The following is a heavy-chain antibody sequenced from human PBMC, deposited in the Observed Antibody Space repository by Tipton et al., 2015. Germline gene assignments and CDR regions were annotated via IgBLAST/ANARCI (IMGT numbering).Heavy chain of an antibody. D-gene: IGHD3-9*01. Sequence: SLRLSCAASGFTFSSYSMNWVRQAPGKGLEWVSYISSSSSTIYYADSVKGRFTISRDNAKNSLYLQMNSLRDEDTAVYYCARDPLRYFDWLHGMESGMDVWGQGTTVTVSS. CDR2: ISSSSSTI. V-gene: IGHV3-48*02. CDR1: GFTFSSYS. CDR3: ARDPLRYFDWLHGMESGMDV. J-gene: IGHJ6*02.